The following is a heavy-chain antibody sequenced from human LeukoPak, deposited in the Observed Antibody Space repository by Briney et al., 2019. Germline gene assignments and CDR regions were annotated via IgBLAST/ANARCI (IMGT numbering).Heavy chain of an antibody. CDR1: GFTFSSYT. Sequence: GGSLRLSCAASGFTFSSYTMNWVRQAPGKGLEWVSIISSGSSYIHYADSVKGRFTISRDNAKNTVYLQMNGLRAEDTAVYYCIRSRSGSYGYFDYWGQGTLVTVSS. V-gene: IGHV3-21*01. CDR2: ISSGSSYI. CDR3: IRSRSGSYGYFDY. J-gene: IGHJ4*02. D-gene: IGHD3-10*01.